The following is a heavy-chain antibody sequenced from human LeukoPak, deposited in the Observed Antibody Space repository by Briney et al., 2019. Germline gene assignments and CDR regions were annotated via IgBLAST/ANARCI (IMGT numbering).Heavy chain of an antibody. CDR3: ARGGDGYNIDI. CDR1: GFTFSSYG. J-gene: IGHJ3*02. Sequence: PGGSLRLSCAASGFTFSSYGMHWVRQAPGKGLEWVAVISDNGINQYYVDSVKGRFTISRDNSKNTLYLQMNSLRAEDTAVYYCARGGDGYNIDIWGQGTMVTVSS. CDR2: ISDNGINQ. V-gene: IGHV3-30*03. D-gene: IGHD5-24*01.